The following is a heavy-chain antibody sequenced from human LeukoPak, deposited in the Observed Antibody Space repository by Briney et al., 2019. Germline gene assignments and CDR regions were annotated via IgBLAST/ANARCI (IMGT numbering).Heavy chain of an antibody. CDR2: IYYSGST. V-gene: IGHV4-39*07. CDR1: GGSISSSSYY. CDR3: ARDRSSAAGTTDY. D-gene: IGHD6-13*01. J-gene: IGHJ4*02. Sequence: PSETLSLTYTVSGGSISSSSYYWGWIRQPPGKGLEWIGSIYYSGSTYYNPSLKSRVTISVDTSKNQFSLKLSSVTAADTAVYYCARDRSSAAGTTDYWGQGTLVTVSS.